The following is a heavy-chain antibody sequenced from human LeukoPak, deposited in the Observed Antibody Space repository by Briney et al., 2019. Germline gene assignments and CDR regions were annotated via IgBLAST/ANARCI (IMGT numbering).Heavy chain of an antibody. D-gene: IGHD2-21*02. CDR1: GYSLTSYW. CDR3: AAYCGGDCYPNDAFDI. Sequence: GESLKTSRNGSGYSLTSYWIGWVREMPGEGPEWMGIIYPGDSDTRYSPSFQGQVPISADKPISLPYLPWTSLKVSDTAMYYCAAYCGGDCYPNDAFDIWGQGTMVTVSS. CDR2: IYPGDSDT. V-gene: IGHV5-51*04. J-gene: IGHJ3*02.